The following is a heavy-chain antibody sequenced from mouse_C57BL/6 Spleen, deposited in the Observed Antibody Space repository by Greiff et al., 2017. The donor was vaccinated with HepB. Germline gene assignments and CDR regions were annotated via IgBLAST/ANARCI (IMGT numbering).Heavy chain of an antibody. CDR3: ARKRDYYGAMDY. CDR2: IYPSDSET. V-gene: IGHV1-61*01. J-gene: IGHJ4*01. D-gene: IGHD1-1*01. Sequence: LQQPGAELVRPGSSVKLSCKASGYTFTSYWMDWVKQRPGQGLEWIGNIYPSDSETHYNQKFKDKATLTVDKSSSTAYMQLSSLTSEDSAVYYCARKRDYYGAMDYWGQGTSVTVSS. CDR1: GYTFTSYW.